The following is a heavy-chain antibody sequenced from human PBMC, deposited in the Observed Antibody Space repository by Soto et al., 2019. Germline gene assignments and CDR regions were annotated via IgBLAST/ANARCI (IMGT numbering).Heavy chain of an antibody. Sequence: SETLSLTCTVSGGSISSYYWSWIRQPPGKGLEWIGYIYYSGSTNYNPSLKSRVTISVDTSKNQFSLKLSSVTAADTAVYYCARDRRDGYNWGDYYYYYGMDVWGQGTTVTVSS. CDR2: IYYSGST. D-gene: IGHD5-12*01. CDR3: ARDRRDGYNWGDYYYYYGMDV. J-gene: IGHJ6*02. CDR1: GGSISSYY. V-gene: IGHV4-59*01.